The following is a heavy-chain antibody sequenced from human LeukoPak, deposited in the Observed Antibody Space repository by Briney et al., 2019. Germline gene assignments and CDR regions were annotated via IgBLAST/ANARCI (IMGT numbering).Heavy chain of an antibody. Sequence: SETLSLTCTVSGGSISSSGYYWGWLRQPPGKGLEWVGSVYYTGSTFYNPSLKSRVTTSVDTSKNHFSLNLSSVTAADTAVYYCARHRGRYYDSGSYYYFDYWGQGTLVTVSS. CDR1: GGSISSSGYY. D-gene: IGHD3-10*01. J-gene: IGHJ4*02. CDR2: VYYTGST. V-gene: IGHV4-39*02. CDR3: ARHRGRYYDSGSYYYFDY.